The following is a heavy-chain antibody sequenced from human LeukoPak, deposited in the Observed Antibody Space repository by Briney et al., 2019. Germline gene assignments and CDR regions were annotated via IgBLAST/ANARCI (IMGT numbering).Heavy chain of an antibody. J-gene: IGHJ5*02. CDR2: IYSSGNT. D-gene: IGHD3-16*02. V-gene: IGHV4-61*02. Sequence: SQTLSLTCTVSGGSISSGIYYWSWIRQPAGKGLEWIVRIYSSGNTNYNPSLKSRVTISVDTSKNQFSLKLSSVTAADTAMYYCGRDLNGVTDPWGQGTLVTVSS. CDR1: GGSISSGIYY. CDR3: GRDLNGVTDP.